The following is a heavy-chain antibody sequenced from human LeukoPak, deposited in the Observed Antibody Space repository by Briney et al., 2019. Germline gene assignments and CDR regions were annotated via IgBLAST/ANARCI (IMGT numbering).Heavy chain of an antibody. CDR3: ARHTIDTTLGGVPDYFDA. CDR1: GVSISSGHYY. CDR2: VLYSGST. V-gene: IGHV4-39*07. J-gene: IGHJ5*02. Sequence: PSETLSLTCTVSGVSISSGHYYWAWIRQPPGRGLECIASVLYSGSTYYDPSFNGRVTLSVDTSKNQFSLRLSSVTAADTAIYYCARHTIDTTLGGVPDYFDAWGQGTPVTVSS. D-gene: IGHD3-16*01.